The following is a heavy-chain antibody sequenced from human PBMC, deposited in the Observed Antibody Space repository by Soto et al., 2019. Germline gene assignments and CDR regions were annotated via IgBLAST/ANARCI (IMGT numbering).Heavy chain of an antibody. V-gene: IGHV1-8*01. Sequence: ASVKVSCKASGYTFTSYDINWVRQATGQGLEWMGWMNPNSGNTGYAQKLQGRVTMTRNTSISTAYMELSSLRSEDTAVYYCAAGYCSGGSCYSGDAFDIWGQGTMVTVSS. CDR1: GYTFTSYD. CDR3: AAGYCSGGSCYSGDAFDI. CDR2: MNPNSGNT. D-gene: IGHD2-15*01. J-gene: IGHJ3*02.